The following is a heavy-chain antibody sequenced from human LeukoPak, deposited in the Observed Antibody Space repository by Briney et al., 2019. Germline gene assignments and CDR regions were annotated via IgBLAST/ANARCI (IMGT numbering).Heavy chain of an antibody. Sequence: PGGSLRLSCAASGFTFSSYAMSWVRQAPGKGLEWVSAISGSGGSTYYADSVKGRFTISRDNSKNTLYLQMNSLRAEETAVYYCAKASGPTESAFDSWGQGTMVTVSS. CDR1: GFTFSSYA. CDR3: AKASGPTESAFDS. J-gene: IGHJ3*02. D-gene: IGHD1-26*01. CDR2: ISGSGGST. V-gene: IGHV3-23*01.